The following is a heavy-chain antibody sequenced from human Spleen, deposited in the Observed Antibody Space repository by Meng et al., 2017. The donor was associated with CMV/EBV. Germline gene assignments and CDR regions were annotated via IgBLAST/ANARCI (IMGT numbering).Heavy chain of an antibody. Sequence: GGSLRLSCAASGFTLSTYGIHWVRQAPGKGPEWVGLIKAKFAGGTTDYAVAVKGRFTISRDDSKSTVYLQMDSLKIEDTALYYCTTDRPFSGGTLIETWGQGTMVTVSS. CDR3: TTDRPFSGGTLIET. CDR1: GFTLSTYG. V-gene: IGHV3-15*01. D-gene: IGHD1-26*01. CDR2: IKAKFAGGTT. J-gene: IGHJ3*02.